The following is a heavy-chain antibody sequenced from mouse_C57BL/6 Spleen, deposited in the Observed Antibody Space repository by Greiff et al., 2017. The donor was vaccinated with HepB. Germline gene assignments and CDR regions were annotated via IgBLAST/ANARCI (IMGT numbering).Heavy chain of an antibody. Sequence: QVQLQQSGPELVKPGASVKISCKASGYAFSSSWMNWVKQRPGKGLEWIGRIYPGDGDTNYNGKFKGKATLTADKSSSTAYMQLSSLTSEDSAVYFCAFYDERFAYWGQGTLVTVS. V-gene: IGHV1-82*01. CDR2: IYPGDGDT. J-gene: IGHJ3*01. CDR1: GYAFSSSW. CDR3: AFYDERFAY. D-gene: IGHD2-12*01.